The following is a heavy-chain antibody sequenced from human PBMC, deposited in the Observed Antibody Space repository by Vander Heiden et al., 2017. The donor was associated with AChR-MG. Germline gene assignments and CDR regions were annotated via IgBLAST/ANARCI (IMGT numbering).Heavy chain of an antibody. V-gene: IGHV4-34*01. CDR2: IYFSGST. J-gene: IGHJ6*02. Sequence: QVQLQQWGAGLLKPSETLSPTCAVYGGSFNGYYWTWIRQPPGKGLEWMGDIYFSGSTNYNPSLKSRVTISVDTSKNHFSLNLRYVTAADTAVYYCARVARRDYYYYYGMDVWGQGTTVTVSS. CDR1: GGSFNGYY. CDR3: ARVARRDYYYYYGMDV.